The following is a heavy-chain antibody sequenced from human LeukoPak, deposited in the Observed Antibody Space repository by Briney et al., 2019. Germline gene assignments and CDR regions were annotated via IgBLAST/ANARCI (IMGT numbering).Heavy chain of an antibody. CDR1: GFNFGTYW. D-gene: IGHD3-9*01. Sequence: GGSLRLSCAVSGFNFGTYWMTWVRQAPGKGLEWVSAILGSGRSAYYADSVKGRFTISRDNSKNSLFLQMNSLRVEDTALYYCSKWGDYDVLTGYYDSDFWGRGTLVTVSA. CDR3: SKWGDYDVLTGYYDSDF. J-gene: IGHJ4*02. V-gene: IGHV3-23*01. CDR2: ILGSGRSA.